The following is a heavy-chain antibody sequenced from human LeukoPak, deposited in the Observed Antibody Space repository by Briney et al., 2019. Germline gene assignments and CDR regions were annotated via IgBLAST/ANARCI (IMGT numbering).Heavy chain of an antibody. Sequence: GGSLKVSCAASGFTFSSYSMNWVRQAPGKGLEWVSSISSSSSYIYYADSVKGRFTISRDNAKNSLYLQMNSLRAEDTAVYYCARVGNDYGDSNWFDPWGQETL. CDR3: ARVGNDYGDSNWFDP. V-gene: IGHV3-21*01. CDR1: GFTFSSYS. D-gene: IGHD4-17*01. J-gene: IGHJ5*02. CDR2: ISSSSSYI.